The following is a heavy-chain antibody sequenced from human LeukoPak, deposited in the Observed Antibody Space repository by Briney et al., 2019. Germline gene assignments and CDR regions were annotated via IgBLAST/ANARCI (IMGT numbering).Heavy chain of an antibody. CDR2: IKQDGSEK. CDR1: GFTFSSYW. J-gene: IGHJ4*02. V-gene: IGHV3-7*01. CDR3: ARDARGLRYFDWLTPPPFFDY. D-gene: IGHD3-9*01. Sequence: GGSLRLSCAASGFTFSSYWMSWVRQAPGKGLEWVANIKQDGSEKYYVDSVKGRLTISRDNAKNSLYLQMNSLRAEDTAVYYCARDARGLRYFDWLTPPPFFDYWGQGTLVTVSS.